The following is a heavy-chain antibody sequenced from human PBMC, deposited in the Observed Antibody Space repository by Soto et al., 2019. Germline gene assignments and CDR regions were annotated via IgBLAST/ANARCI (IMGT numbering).Heavy chain of an antibody. CDR1: VVSINDFY. J-gene: IGHJ3*01. CDR2: IYYSGST. CDR3: ARVGGVEDRTFEY. D-gene: IGHD3-16*01. V-gene: IGHV4-59*01. Sequence: PSETLSLTCTFSVVSINDFYWSCIRHPPGKGLEWIGYIYYSGSTDYNPSLKGRVTISVDTSKNQFSLKLRSVTAADTAVYYCARVGGVEDRTFEYLGQATLGNVSS.